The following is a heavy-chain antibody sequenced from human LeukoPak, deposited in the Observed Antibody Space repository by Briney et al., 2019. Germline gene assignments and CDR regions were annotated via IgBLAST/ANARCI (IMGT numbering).Heavy chain of an antibody. J-gene: IGHJ4*02. CDR1: GFTFSSYG. CDR2: ISYDANNK. Sequence: GGSLRLSCASSGFTFSSYGIHWVRQAPGKGLEWVAFISYDANNKYYVDSVKGRFTISRDDSKNALYLQMNSLRAEDTAVYYCARVVPGTGFFYWGQGTLVTVSS. CDR3: ARVVPGTGFFY. V-gene: IGHV3-30*02. D-gene: IGHD2-8*02.